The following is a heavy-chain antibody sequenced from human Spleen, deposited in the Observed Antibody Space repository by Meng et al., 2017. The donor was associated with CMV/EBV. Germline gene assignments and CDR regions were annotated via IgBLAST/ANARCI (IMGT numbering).Heavy chain of an antibody. J-gene: IGHJ4*02. D-gene: IGHD3-10*01. Sequence: SGASIRTSNWWSWVRQPPGKGLEWIGEINHSSITNYNPSLKSRVTISVDKSKNQFSLKLTSVTAADTAVYYCAREWFYGSGSYGFDYWGQGTLVTVSS. V-gene: IGHV4-4*02. CDR2: INHSSIT. CDR1: GASIRTSNW. CDR3: AREWFYGSGSYGFDY.